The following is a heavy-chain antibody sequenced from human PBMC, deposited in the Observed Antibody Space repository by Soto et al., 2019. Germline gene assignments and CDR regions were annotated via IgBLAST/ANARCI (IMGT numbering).Heavy chain of an antibody. V-gene: IGHV3-33*01. CDR1: GFTFSSYG. CDR3: ARASHGPVRFLEWLSRSSDYGMDV. J-gene: IGHJ6*02. Sequence: PGGSLRLSCAASGFTFSSYGMHWVRQAPGKGLEWVAGIWYDVSNKYYADSVKGRFTISRDNSKNTLYLQMNSLRAEDTAVYYCARASHGPVRFLEWLSRSSDYGMDVWGQGTTVTLS. D-gene: IGHD3-3*01. CDR2: IWYDVSNK.